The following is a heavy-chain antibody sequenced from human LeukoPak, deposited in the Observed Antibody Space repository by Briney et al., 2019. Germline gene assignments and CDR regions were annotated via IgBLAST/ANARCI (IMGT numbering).Heavy chain of an antibody. Sequence: ASVKVSCKASGYTFTDYYMHWVRQAPGQGLEWMGWINPHSGGTDHAQKFQGRVTLTEDTSTDTAYMELSSLRSEDTAISYCATDYGYVLGIDAFDFWGPGTMVTVSS. CDR3: ATDYGYVLGIDAFDF. CDR1: GYTFTDYY. J-gene: IGHJ3*01. V-gene: IGHV1-2*02. D-gene: IGHD3-10*02. CDR2: INPHSGGT.